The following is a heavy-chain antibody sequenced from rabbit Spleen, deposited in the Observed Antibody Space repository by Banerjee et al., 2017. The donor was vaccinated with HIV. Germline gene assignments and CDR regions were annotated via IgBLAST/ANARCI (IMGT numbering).Heavy chain of an antibody. J-gene: IGHJ4*01. V-gene: IGHV1S45*01. CDR1: RFSFSNKYV. Sequence: QEQLEESGGGLVKPEGSLTLTCTASRFSFSNKYVMCWVRQAPGKGLEWIACIYAGSGGSTYYARWTKVRCPFSKTPSPTGTLPMASLTAADTATYFCARDSAGRQGFNLGGPGTLVTLS. CDR3: ARDSAGRQGFNL. CDR2: IYAGSGGST.